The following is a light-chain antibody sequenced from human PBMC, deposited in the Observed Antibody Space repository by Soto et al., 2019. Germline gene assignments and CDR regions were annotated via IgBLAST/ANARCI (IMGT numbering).Light chain of an antibody. CDR3: QSYDSSLCGWV. CDR1: SSNIGAGYD. Sequence: QSVLTQPPSVSGAPGQRVTISCTGSSSNIGAGYDVHWYQQLPGTAPKLLIYGNNNRPSGVPDRFSGSKSATSDSLAITGLQAEDEADYYCQSYDSSLCGWVFGGGTKLTVL. CDR2: GNN. J-gene: IGLJ3*02. V-gene: IGLV1-40*01.